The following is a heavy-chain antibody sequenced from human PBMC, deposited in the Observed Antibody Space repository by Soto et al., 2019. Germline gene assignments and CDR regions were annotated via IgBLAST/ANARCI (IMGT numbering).Heavy chain of an antibody. CDR2: INPSGGST. V-gene: IGHV1-46*01. Sequence: ASVKVSCKASGYTFTSYYMHWVRQAPGQGLEWMGIINPSGGSTSYAQKFQGRVTMTRDTSTSTVYMELSSLRSEDTAVYYCAKVIVLLVYAVDSWGQGTLVTVSS. CDR3: AKVIVLLVYAVDS. D-gene: IGHD2-8*01. CDR1: GYTFTSYY. J-gene: IGHJ4*02.